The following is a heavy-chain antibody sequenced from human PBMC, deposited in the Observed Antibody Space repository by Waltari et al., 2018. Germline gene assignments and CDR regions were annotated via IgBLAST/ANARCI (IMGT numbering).Heavy chain of an antibody. V-gene: IGHV1-8*01. CDR3: ARASRGNVLRYFDWTKKPGNFDY. D-gene: IGHD3-9*01. Sequence: QVQLVQSGAEVKKPGASVKVSCKASGYTFTSYDINWVRQATGQGLEWMGWMNPNSGNTGYAQKFQGRVTMTRNTSISTAYMELSSLRSEDTAVYYCARASRGNVLRYFDWTKKPGNFDYWGQGTLVTVSS. CDR2: MNPNSGNT. J-gene: IGHJ4*02. CDR1: GYTFTSYD.